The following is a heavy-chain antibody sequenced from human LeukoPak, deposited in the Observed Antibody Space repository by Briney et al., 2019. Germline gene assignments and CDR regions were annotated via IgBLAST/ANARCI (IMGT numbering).Heavy chain of an antibody. CDR2: IWSDGNRT. Sequence: GTSLRLSCDTSGFIFSNYNIQWVRQAPGKGLEWVAVIWSDGNRTEYTDSAKGRFSISRDNSKNTVYLQMDSLRVEDMAVYYCAINLYSGTWGEVFDYWGQGTLVSVSS. D-gene: IGHD7-27*01. CDR3: AINLYSGTWGEVFDY. CDR1: GFIFSNYN. J-gene: IGHJ4*02. V-gene: IGHV3-33*01.